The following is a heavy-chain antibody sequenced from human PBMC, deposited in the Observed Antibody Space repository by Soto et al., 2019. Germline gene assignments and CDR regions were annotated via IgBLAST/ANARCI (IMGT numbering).Heavy chain of an antibody. D-gene: IGHD2-21*02. J-gene: IGHJ4*02. CDR2: FNTGNGNT. V-gene: IGHV1-3*04. CDR3: ARSIVVVTALDY. Sequence: ASVKVSCKASGYTFSTYGIHWVRQAPGQRLEWMGWFNTGNGNTKYSQKFQGRVTLTRDTSASTAYMELSSLRSADTAVYYCARSIVVVTALDYWGQGTLVTVSS. CDR1: GYTFSTYG.